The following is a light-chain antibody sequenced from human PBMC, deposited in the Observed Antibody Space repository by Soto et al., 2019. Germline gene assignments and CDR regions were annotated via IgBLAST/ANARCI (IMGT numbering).Light chain of an antibody. J-gene: IGKJ5*01. CDR2: DAS. CDR1: QSVTNY. CDR3: QQYGNSPIT. V-gene: IGKV3-11*01. Sequence: EIFLTQSPDTLSLSPGERAXXXXXASQSVTNYIAWYQQRPGQAXRLLIYDASXSGTGVPARFSGSRSGTDFTLTISRLEPEDFAVYYCQQYGNSPITFGQGTRLEI.